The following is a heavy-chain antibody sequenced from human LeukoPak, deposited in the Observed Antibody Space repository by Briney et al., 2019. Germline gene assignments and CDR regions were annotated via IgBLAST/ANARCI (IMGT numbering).Heavy chain of an antibody. CDR2: IDQSGGRN. CDR1: GFTFSSYE. V-gene: IGHV3-7*05. Sequence: GGSLRLSCAASGFTFSSYEMNWVRQAPGRGLEWVANIDQSGGRNNYVDSVKGRFTISRDDAKNSLFLEMSSLRADDTAVYFCARDVEGGTFDIWGQGTTVTVSS. D-gene: IGHD3-16*01. CDR3: ARDVEGGTFDI. J-gene: IGHJ3*02.